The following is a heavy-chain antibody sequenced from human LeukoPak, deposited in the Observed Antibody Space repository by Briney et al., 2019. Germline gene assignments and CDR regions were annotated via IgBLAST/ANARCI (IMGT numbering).Heavy chain of an antibody. Sequence: GGSLRLSCAASGFTFSTFSMTWVRQAPGKGLEWISYIHETSSPIYYADSVKGRFTVSRDNAKNSLYLQMNSLIAEDTAVYYCGRGGSTGSWFNYWGQGTLVTVSS. CDR3: GRGGSTGSWFNY. CDR2: IHETSSPI. J-gene: IGHJ4*02. D-gene: IGHD6-13*01. CDR1: GFTFSTFS. V-gene: IGHV3-48*01.